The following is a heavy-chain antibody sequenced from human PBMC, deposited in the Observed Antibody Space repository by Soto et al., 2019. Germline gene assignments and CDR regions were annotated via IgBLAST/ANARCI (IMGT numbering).Heavy chain of an antibody. V-gene: IGHV1-3*01. Sequence: QVQLVQSGAEVKKPGASVKVSCQASGYTFTSYAMHWVRQAPGQRLGGMGGINAGNGNTKYSQKFQGRFTITRDTTASTGYMDLSNLSSEGTAVDYCARVGNHTYSFYGIDVWGQGTTVTVSS. CDR1: GYTFTSYA. J-gene: IGHJ6*02. CDR2: INAGNGNT. D-gene: IGHD2-15*01. CDR3: ARVGNHTYSFYGIDV.